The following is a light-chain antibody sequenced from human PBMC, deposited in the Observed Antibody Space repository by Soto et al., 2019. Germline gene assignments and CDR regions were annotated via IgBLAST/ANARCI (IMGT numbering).Light chain of an antibody. CDR2: DVS. J-gene: IGLJ1*01. V-gene: IGLV2-14*01. Sequence: SALTQPASVSGSPGQSITISCTGTSSDVGGYNYVSWYQQHPGKAPKLMIYDVSNRPSGVSILFSGSKSGNTASLTISGLQAEDEADYYCSSYTSSSTLEVFGTGTKVTVL. CDR1: SSDVGGYNY. CDR3: SSYTSSSTLEV.